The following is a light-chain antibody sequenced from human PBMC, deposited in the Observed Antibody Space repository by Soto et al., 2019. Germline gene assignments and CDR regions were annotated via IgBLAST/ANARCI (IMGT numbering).Light chain of an antibody. CDR2: AAS. CDR3: QQSYSTPRCT. J-gene: IGKJ1*01. V-gene: IGKV1-39*01. Sequence: DIQVTQSPSSLSASVGDRVTITCRASQSISRSLNWYQQKPGKAPKLLIYAASSLQSGVPSRFSGSGSGTEFTLTISSLQPEDFATYYCQQSYSTPRCTFGQGTKVEIK. CDR1: QSISRS.